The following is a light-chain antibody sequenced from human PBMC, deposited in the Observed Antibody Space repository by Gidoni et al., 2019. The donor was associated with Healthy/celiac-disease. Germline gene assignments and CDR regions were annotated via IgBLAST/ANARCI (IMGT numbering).Light chain of an antibody. CDR1: SSNIGSNY. CDR3: AAWDDSLSGWV. V-gene: IGLV1-47*01. Sequence: QSVLTQPPSASGTPGQRVTISCSGSSSNIGSNYVYWYQQLPGTAPKLLIYRNNQRPSGVPDRFSGSKSGNSASLAISGLRSEDEDDYYCAAWDDSLSGWVFGGGTKLTVL. J-gene: IGLJ3*02. CDR2: RNN.